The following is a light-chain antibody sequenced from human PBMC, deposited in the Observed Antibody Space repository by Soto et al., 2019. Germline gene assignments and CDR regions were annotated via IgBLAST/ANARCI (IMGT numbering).Light chain of an antibody. J-gene: IGLJ3*02. V-gene: IGLV2-14*01. CDR2: EVS. CDR1: SSDVGAYNS. Sequence: QSALTQPASVSGSPEQSITISCTGTSSDVGAYNSVCWHQQHPGKAPKLMIYEVSKRPSGVSDRFSASKSGNTASLTISGLQADDEADYYCSSFTRSDTWVFGGGTKLTVL. CDR3: SSFTRSDTWV.